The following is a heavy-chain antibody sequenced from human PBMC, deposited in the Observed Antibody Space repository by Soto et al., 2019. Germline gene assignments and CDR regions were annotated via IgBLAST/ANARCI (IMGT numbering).Heavy chain of an antibody. D-gene: IGHD5-12*01. J-gene: IGHJ6*02. Sequence: QVQLVQSGAEVKKPGSSVKVSCKASGGTFNNYPITWVRQAPGEGLEWMGGGIPIFGTANYAQKFQGRVTISVDESTSTAYMELSSLRSEDTAVYYCARGRGYSGDDHYYYFDMDVWGQGTTVTVSS. V-gene: IGHV1-69*01. CDR1: GGTFNNYP. CDR2: GIPIFGTA. CDR3: ARGRGYSGDDHYYYFDMDV.